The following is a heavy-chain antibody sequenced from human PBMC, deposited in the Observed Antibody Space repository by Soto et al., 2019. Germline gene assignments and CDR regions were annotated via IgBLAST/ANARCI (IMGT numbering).Heavy chain of an antibody. CDR3: ARDRECSGGTCYNYFDS. V-gene: IGHV4-31*03. Sequence: TLSLTCTVSGGSIIRGGYYWSWIRQHPGKGLEWIGYIYYSGSTYYNPSLKSRVTISVDTSKNQFSLKLSSVTAADTAVYYGARDRECSGGTCYNYFDSWGQGTLVTVSS. CDR2: IYYSGST. D-gene: IGHD2-15*01. J-gene: IGHJ4*02. CDR1: GGSIIRGGYY.